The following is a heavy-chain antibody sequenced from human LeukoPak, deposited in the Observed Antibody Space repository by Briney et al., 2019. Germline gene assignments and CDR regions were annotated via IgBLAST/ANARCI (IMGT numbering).Heavy chain of an antibody. CDR1: GGSISSGGYS. J-gene: IGHJ4*02. Sequence: SQTLSLTCAVSGGSISSGGYSWSWIRQPPGKGLEWIGYIYHSGSTYYNPSLKSRVTISVDTSKNQFSLKLSSVTAADTAVYYCARDDSGYFDYWGQGTLVTVSS. CDR2: IYHSGST. D-gene: IGHD3-10*01. CDR3: ARDDSGYFDY. V-gene: IGHV4-30-2*05.